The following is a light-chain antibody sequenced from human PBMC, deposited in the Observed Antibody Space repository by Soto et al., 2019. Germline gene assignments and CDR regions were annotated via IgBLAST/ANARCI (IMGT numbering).Light chain of an antibody. J-gene: IGKJ3*01. V-gene: IGKV1-33*01. CDR2: DAY. Sequence: DIQMTQSPPSLSASVGDKVTITCQASHDIGNSLNWYQDKPGQPPKLVIYDAYNLETGVPSTFSGNGYGTDFTFTISSLQPEDIATYYCQKSDHLPLFGPGTKVDMK. CDR1: HDIGNS. CDR3: QKSDHLPL.